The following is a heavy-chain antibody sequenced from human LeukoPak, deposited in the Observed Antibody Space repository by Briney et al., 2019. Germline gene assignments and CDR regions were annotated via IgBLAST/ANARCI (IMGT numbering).Heavy chain of an antibody. D-gene: IGHD1-20*01. Sequence: GASVKVSCKASGYTFTSYGISWVRQAPGQGLEWMGWINPYNGNTNYAQKVQGRVTMTRDTSISTAYMELSRLRSDDTAVYYCARVVPGITGTYTDAFDIWGQGTMVTVSS. CDR1: GYTFTSYG. J-gene: IGHJ3*02. V-gene: IGHV1-18*01. CDR3: ARVVPGITGTYTDAFDI. CDR2: INPYNGNT.